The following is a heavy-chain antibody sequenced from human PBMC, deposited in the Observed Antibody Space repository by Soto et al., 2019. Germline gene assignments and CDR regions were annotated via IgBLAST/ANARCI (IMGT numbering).Heavy chain of an antibody. CDR1: GGSFSGYY. V-gene: IGHV4-34*01. Sequence: SETLSLTCAVYGGSFSGYYWSWIRQPPGKGLEWIGEINHSGSTNYNPSLKSRVTISVDTSKNQFSLKLSSVTAADTAVYYCARACYRWAQYYYYYGMDVWGQGTTVTVSS. CDR3: ARACYRWAQYYYYYGMDV. D-gene: IGHD5-18*01. J-gene: IGHJ6*02. CDR2: INHSGST.